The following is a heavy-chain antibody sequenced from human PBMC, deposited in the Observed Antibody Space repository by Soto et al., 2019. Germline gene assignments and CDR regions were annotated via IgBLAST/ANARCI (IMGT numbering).Heavy chain of an antibody. J-gene: IGHJ4*02. CDR3: AREGPRDGYPKHFAY. CDR2: IYYSGST. D-gene: IGHD5-12*01. Sequence: SETLSLTCTVSGGSISSYYWSWIRQPPGKGLEWIGYIYYSGSTNYNPSLKSRVTISVDTSKNQFSLKLSSVTAADSAVYYCAREGPRDGYPKHFAYWGQGTLVTVSS. V-gene: IGHV4-59*01. CDR1: GGSISSYY.